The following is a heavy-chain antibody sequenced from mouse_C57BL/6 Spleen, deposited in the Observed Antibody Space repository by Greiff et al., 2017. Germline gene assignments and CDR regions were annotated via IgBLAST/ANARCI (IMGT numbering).Heavy chain of an antibody. J-gene: IGHJ2*01. V-gene: IGHV1-80*01. CDR3: ARSDSNYVDY. CDR1: GYAFSSYW. CDR2: IYPGDGDT. D-gene: IGHD2-5*01. Sequence: QVTLKESGAELVKPGASVKISCKASGYAFSSYWMNWVKQRPGKGLEWIGQIYPGDGDTNYNGKFKGKATLTADKSSSTAYMQLSSLTSEDSAVYFCARSDSNYVDYWGQGTTLTVSS.